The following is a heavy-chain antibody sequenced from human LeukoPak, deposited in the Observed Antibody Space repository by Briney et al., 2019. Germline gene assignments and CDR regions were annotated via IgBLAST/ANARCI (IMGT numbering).Heavy chain of an antibody. D-gene: IGHD5-18*01. J-gene: IGHJ3*02. V-gene: IGHV3-48*04. CDR1: GFTFSSYA. Sequence: PGGSLRLSCAASGFTFSSYAMSWVRQAPGKGLEWVSYISSSSSTIYYADSVKGRFTISRDNAKNSLYLQMNSLRAEDTAVYCCASRYSYGPDAFDIWGQGTMVTVSS. CDR2: ISSSSSTI. CDR3: ASRYSYGPDAFDI.